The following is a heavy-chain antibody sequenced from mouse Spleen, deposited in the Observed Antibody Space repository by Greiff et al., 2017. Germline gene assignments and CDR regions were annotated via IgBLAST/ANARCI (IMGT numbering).Heavy chain of an antibody. CDR1: GFTFSDYG. Sequence: EVKVVESGGGLVKPGGSLKLSCAASGFTFSDYGMHWVRQAPEKGLEWVAYISSGSSTIYYADTVKGRFTISRDNAKNTLFLQMTSLRSEDTAMYYCAGNWDDNYYAMDYWGQGTSVTVSS. J-gene: IGHJ4*01. V-gene: IGHV5-17*01. CDR2: ISSGSSTI. CDR3: AGNWDDNYYAMDY. D-gene: IGHD4-1*02.